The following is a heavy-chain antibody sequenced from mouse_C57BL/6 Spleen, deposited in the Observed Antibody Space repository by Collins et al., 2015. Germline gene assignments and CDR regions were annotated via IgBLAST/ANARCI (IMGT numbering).Heavy chain of an antibody. D-gene: IGHD2-5*01. CDR1: GYTFTGYW. Sequence: KATGYTFTGYWIEWVKQRPGHGLEWIGEILPGSGSTNYNEKFKGKATFTADTSSNTAYMQLSSLTTEDSAIYYCASLYSNYGGFFAYWGQGTLATVSA. V-gene: IGHV1-9*01. J-gene: IGHJ3*01. CDR3: ASLYSNYGGFFAY. CDR2: ILPGSGST.